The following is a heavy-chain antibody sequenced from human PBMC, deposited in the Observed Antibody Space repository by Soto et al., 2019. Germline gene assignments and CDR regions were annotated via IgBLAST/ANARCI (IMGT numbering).Heavy chain of an antibody. CDR3: ARDKPFSAGY. Sequence: QVQLVQSGTEVKKPGASVKVSCKASGYIFLDFYIHWVRQAPGQGLEWMGFINPSGGGTTYAQQFQGRLTMTRDTSTSTVYMELISLRSEDTAMYYCARDKPFSAGYWGQGTLVT. D-gene: IGHD3-3*02. J-gene: IGHJ4*02. CDR2: INPSGGGT. V-gene: IGHV1-46*01. CDR1: GYIFLDFY.